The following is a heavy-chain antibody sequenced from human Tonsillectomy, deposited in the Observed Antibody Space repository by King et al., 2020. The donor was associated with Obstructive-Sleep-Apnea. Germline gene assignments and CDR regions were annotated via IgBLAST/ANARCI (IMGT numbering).Heavy chain of an antibody. V-gene: IGHV3-23*04. D-gene: IGHD6-19*01. CDR3: AKDEGESSGWYVARWYFDL. Sequence: VQLVESGGGLVQPGGSLRLSCAASGFTFSSYAMSWVRQAPGKGLEWVSAISGSGGSTYYADSVKGRFTISRDNSKNTLYLQMNSLRAEDTAVYYCAKDEGESSGWYVARWYFDLWGRGTLVTVSS. CDR1: GFTFSSYA. CDR2: ISGSGGST. J-gene: IGHJ2*01.